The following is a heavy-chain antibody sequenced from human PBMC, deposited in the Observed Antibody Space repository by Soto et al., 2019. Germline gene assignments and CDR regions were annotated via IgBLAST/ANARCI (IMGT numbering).Heavy chain of an antibody. Sequence: QVQLVQSGAEVKKPGSSVKVSCKASGGTFSSYAISWVRQAPGQGLEWMGGIIPIFGTANYAQKFQGRVTITADESTSTAYMELSSLRSEDTAVYYCVRDRSNYYDLYYYYGMDVWGQGTTVTVSS. CDR3: VRDRSNYYDLYYYYGMDV. CDR1: GGTFSSYA. V-gene: IGHV1-69*01. CDR2: IIPIFGTA. D-gene: IGHD3-22*01. J-gene: IGHJ6*02.